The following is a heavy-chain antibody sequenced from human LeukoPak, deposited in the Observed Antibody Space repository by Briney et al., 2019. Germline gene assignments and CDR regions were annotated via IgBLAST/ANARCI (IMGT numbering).Heavy chain of an antibody. J-gene: IGHJ3*01. CDR1: GFTFRGFG. Sequence: GGSLRLSCEASGFTFRGFGMHWVRQAPGKGLEWVAFIRYDGSIKKYADSVKGRFTISRDNSRNTLYLQMGSLRTEDTAVYHCAKVEEISSWHTGGSYDLWGQGTMATVSS. V-gene: IGHV3-30*02. CDR3: AKVEEISSWHTGGSYDL. D-gene: IGHD2-8*02. CDR2: IRYDGSIK.